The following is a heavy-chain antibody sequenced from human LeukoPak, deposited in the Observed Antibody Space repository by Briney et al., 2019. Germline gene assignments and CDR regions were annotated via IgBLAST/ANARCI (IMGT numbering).Heavy chain of an antibody. CDR1: GFTFSSYS. D-gene: IGHD2-15*01. Sequence: PGGSLILSCAASGFTFSSYSMNWVRQAPGKGLEWVSYISSSSSTIYYADSVKGRFTISRDNAKNSLYLQMNSLRDEDTAVYYCARESWIYCSGGSCYPYYFDYWGQGTLVTVSS. J-gene: IGHJ4*02. V-gene: IGHV3-48*02. CDR3: ARESWIYCSGGSCYPYYFDY. CDR2: ISSSSSTI.